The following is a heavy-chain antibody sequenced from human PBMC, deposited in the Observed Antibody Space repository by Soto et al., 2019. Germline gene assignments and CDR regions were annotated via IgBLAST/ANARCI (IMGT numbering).Heavy chain of an antibody. CDR1: GFSFSSKA. V-gene: IGHV3-23*01. D-gene: IGHD2-21*01. J-gene: IGHJ4*02. Sequence: EVQLLESGGGLVQPGGSLRLSCAASGFSFSSKAMSWVRQAPGKGLEWVSIISGSGSSTYYTDSLKGRFTISRDNSKNMVYLDMNNLRAEDTAVYYCAKENGFQFINLGASGFDYWGQGSLVSVSS. CDR3: AKENGFQFINLGASGFDY. CDR2: ISGSGSST.